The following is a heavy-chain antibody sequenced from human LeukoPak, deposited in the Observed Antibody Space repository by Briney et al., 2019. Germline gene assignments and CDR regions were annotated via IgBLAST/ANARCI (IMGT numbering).Heavy chain of an antibody. D-gene: IGHD6-13*01. V-gene: IGHV3-21*01. Sequence: GGSLRLSCAASGFTFSSYSMNWVRQAPGKGLEWVSSISSSSYIYYADSVKGRFTISRDNAKNSLYLQMNSLRAEDTAVYYCARVGLAAAGLNYGMDVWGQGTTVTVSS. CDR3: ARVGLAAAGLNYGMDV. J-gene: IGHJ6*02. CDR2: ISSSSYI. CDR1: GFTFSSYS.